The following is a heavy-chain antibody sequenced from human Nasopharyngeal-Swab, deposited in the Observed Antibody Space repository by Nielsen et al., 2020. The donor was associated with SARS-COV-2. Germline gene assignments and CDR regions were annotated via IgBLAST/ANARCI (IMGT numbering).Heavy chain of an antibody. J-gene: IGHJ4*02. V-gene: IGHV1-8*01. D-gene: IGHD2-15*01. CDR1: GYTFTSYD. Sequence: ASVKVSCKASGYTFTSYDINWVRQATGQGLEWMGWMNPNSGNTGYAQKFQGRVTMTRNTSISTAYMELSGLRSEDTAVYYCARDTKDVYCSGGSCYSEGFDYWGQGTLVTVSS. CDR2: MNPNSGNT. CDR3: ARDTKDVYCSGGSCYSEGFDY.